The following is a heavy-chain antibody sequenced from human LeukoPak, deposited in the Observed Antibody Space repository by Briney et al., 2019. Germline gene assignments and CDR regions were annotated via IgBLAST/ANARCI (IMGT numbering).Heavy chain of an antibody. D-gene: IGHD3-3*01. J-gene: IGHJ4*02. CDR1: GGSISSHY. V-gene: IGHV4-59*11. CDR2: IYYSGST. Sequence: SETLSLTCTVSGGSISSHYWSWIRQPPGKGLEWIGYIYYSGSTNNNPSLKSRVTISVDTSKNQFSLKLSSVTAADTAVYYCARAYDFWSGYYFDYWGQGTLVTVSS. CDR3: ARAYDFWSGYYFDY.